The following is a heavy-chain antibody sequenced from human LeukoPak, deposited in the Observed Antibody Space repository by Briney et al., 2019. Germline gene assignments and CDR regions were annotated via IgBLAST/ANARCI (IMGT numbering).Heavy chain of an antibody. J-gene: IGHJ6*03. D-gene: IGHD1-14*01. V-gene: IGHV3-30*04. CDR2: ISYDGSNK. Sequence: GGSLGLSCAASGFTFSSYAMHWVRQAPGKGLEWVAVISYDGSNKYYADSVKGRFTISRDNSKNTLYLQMNSLRAEDTAVYYCARVETEGDYYYYMDVWGKGTTVTVS. CDR1: GFTFSSYA. CDR3: ARVETEGDYYYYMDV.